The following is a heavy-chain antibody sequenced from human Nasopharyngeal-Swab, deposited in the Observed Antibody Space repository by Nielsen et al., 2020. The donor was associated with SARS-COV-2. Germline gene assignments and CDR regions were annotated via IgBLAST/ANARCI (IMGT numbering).Heavy chain of an antibody. Sequence: WVGQAPGQGLEWMGWISAYNGNTNYAQKLQGRVTMTTDTSTSTAYMELRSLRSDDTAVYYCARAMRGSSSWDGFDPWGQGTLVTVSS. CDR3: ARAMRGSSSWDGFDP. J-gene: IGHJ5*02. V-gene: IGHV1-18*01. D-gene: IGHD6-13*01. CDR2: ISAYNGNT.